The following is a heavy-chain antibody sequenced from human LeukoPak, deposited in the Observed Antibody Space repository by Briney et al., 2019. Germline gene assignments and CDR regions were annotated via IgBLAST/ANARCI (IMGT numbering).Heavy chain of an antibody. Sequence: GGSLRLSCAASGFTFRRYWMHWVRQAPGKGLVWVSRINTDGSSTSYADSVKGRFTVSRDNAKNTLYLQMNSLRVEDTAVYYCALEELATVTTNYWGQGTLVGDSS. CDR2: INTDGSST. D-gene: IGHD4-17*01. CDR1: GFTFRRYW. V-gene: IGHV3-74*01. J-gene: IGHJ4*02. CDR3: ALEELATVTTNY.